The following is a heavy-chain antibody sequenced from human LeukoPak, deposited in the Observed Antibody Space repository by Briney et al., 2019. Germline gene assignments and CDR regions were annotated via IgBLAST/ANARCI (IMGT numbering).Heavy chain of an antibody. V-gene: IGHV3-30*04. CDR1: GFTFSSYA. Sequence: PGRSLRLPCAASGFTFSSYAMHWVRQAPGKGLEWVAVISYDGSNKYYADSVKGRFTISRDNSKNTLYLQMNSLRAEDTAVYYCASPMVRGVIKVGPYGYWGQGTLVTVSS. D-gene: IGHD3-10*01. CDR3: ASPMVRGVIKVGPYGY. J-gene: IGHJ4*02. CDR2: ISYDGSNK.